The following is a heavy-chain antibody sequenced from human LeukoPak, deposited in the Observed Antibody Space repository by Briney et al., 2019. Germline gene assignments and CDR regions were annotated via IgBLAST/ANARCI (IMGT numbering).Heavy chain of an antibody. Sequence: TGGSLSLSCAASGFVFSASYMSWARKAPGKGLEWVATIKPDGSEKYHVDSVSGRFTISRDNTNDSLFLQMNSLRVDDTAVYYCVRGGTYWTVSWGQGTLVNVS. V-gene: IGHV3-7*01. CDR3: VRGGTYWTVS. J-gene: IGHJ5*01. CDR2: IKPDGSEK. CDR1: GFVFSASY.